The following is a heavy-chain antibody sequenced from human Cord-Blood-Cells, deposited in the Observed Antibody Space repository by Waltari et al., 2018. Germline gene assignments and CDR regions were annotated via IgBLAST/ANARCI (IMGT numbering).Heavy chain of an antibody. J-gene: IGHJ4*02. CDR3: ARSPYDSSGYYYYFDY. CDR1: GFPFSRSS. CDR2: ISSSSSYI. D-gene: IGHD3-22*01. Sequence: EVQLVESGGGLVKPGGSLRLSCAASGFPFSRSSMHWVRQAPGKGLEWGSSISSSSSYIYYADSVKGRFTISRDNAKNSLYLQMNSLRAEDTAVYYCARSPYDSSGYYYYFDYWGQGTLVTVSS. V-gene: IGHV3-21*01.